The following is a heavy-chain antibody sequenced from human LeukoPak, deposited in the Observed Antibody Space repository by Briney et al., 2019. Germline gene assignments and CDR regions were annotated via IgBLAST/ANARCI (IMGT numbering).Heavy chain of an antibody. CDR1: GGSFSGYY. CDR2: INHSGST. V-gene: IGHV4-34*01. Sequence: SETLSLTCAVYGGSFSGYYWSWTRQPPGKGLEWIGEINHSGSTNYNPSLKSRVTISVDTSKNQFSLKLSSVTAADTAVYYCARAPVWAYGMDVWGQGTTVTVSS. CDR3: ARAPVWAYGMDV. J-gene: IGHJ6*02. D-gene: IGHD3-16*01.